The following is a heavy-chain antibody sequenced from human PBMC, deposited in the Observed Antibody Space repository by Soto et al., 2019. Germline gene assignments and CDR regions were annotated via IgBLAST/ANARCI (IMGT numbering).Heavy chain of an antibody. D-gene: IGHD3-22*01. V-gene: IGHV4-31*03. CDR1: GGSISSGGYY. Sequence: QVQLQESGPGLVKPSQTLSLTCTVSGGSISSGGYYWSWIRQHPGKGLEWIGYIYYSGSTYYNPSLTSRVTISVDTSKNQFSLKLSSVTAADTAVYYCAIDSSGYTRFDYWGQGTLVTVSS. CDR2: IYYSGST. CDR3: AIDSSGYTRFDY. J-gene: IGHJ4*02.